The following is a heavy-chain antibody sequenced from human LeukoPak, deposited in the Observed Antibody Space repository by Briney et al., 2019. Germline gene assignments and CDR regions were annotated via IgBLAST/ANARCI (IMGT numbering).Heavy chain of an antibody. V-gene: IGHV4-39*07. J-gene: IGHJ4*01. Sequence: SETLSLTCTVSGGSISSSSYYWGWIRQPPGKGLEWIGSIYYSGSTYYNPSLKSRVTISVDTSKNQFSLKLSSVTAADTAVYYCARKQSRAGAAGGTFDYRGHGTLVTVSS. CDR2: IYYSGST. CDR3: ARKQSRAGAAGGTFDY. D-gene: IGHD6-13*01. CDR1: GGSISSSSYY.